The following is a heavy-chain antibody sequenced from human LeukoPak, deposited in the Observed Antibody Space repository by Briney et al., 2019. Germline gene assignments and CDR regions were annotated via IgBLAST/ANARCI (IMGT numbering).Heavy chain of an antibody. CDR1: GFTFSSYW. Sequence: GGSLRLSCAASGFTFSSYWMSWVRQAPGKGLEWVANIKQDGSEKYYVDSVKGRFTISRDNAKNSLYLQMNSLRAEDTAVYYCARVAVARFGEFLNLIPGGYWGQGTLVTVSS. V-gene: IGHV3-7*03. CDR2: IKQDGSEK. CDR3: ARVAVARFGEFLNLIPGGY. J-gene: IGHJ4*02. D-gene: IGHD3-10*01.